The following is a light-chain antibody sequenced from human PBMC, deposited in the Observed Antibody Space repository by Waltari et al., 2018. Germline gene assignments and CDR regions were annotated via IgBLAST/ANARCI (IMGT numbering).Light chain of an antibody. CDR3: QAWDSRSWV. CDR1: KLVDRY. V-gene: IGLV3-1*01. CDR2: PDK. Sequence: SFELTQPPSVSVSPGQTSSITCSGYKLVDRYTSWYQQRSGRSPVWILYPDKKLPSGIPGRFSGSNAGDTATLTISGTQASDEADYYCQAWDSRSWVCGTGTTL. J-gene: IGLJ3*02.